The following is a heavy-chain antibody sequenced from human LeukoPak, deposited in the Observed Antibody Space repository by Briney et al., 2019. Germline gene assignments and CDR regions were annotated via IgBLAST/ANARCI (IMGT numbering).Heavy chain of an antibody. CDR1: GFTFSSYG. D-gene: IGHD6-19*01. V-gene: IGHV3-30*03. J-gene: IGHJ4*02. CDR3: ESSGWYEQFDY. Sequence: SLRLSCAASGFTFSSYGMHWVRQAPGKGLEWVAVISYDGSNKYYADSVKGRFTISRDNSKNTLYLQMNSLRAEDTAVYYCESSGWYEQFDYWGQGTLVTVSS. CDR2: ISYDGSNK.